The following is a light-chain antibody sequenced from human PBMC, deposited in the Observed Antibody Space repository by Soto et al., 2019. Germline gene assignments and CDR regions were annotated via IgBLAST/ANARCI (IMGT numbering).Light chain of an antibody. CDR3: QQRSSWPPIT. CDR1: QSLGSD. CDR2: GAS. J-gene: IGKJ4*01. Sequence: EIVITHSPGTLSLSPVDTATLSCRASQSLGSDLAWYQQKPGQAPRLLIFGASARPTGIPARFTGSGSGTDFNLTISSLEPEDFAVYYCQQRSSWPPITFGGGTKVDIK. V-gene: IGKV3-11*01.